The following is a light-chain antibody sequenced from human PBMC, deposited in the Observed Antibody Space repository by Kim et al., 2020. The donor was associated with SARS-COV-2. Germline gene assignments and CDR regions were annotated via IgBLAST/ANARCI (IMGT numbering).Light chain of an antibody. CDR3: CSYAGTSTFV. CDR2: EGS. Sequence: QSALTQPASVSGSPGQSITISCTGTNRDIGSYKFVSWYQQHPGKAPKLMIYEGSKRPSGVSNRFSGSRSGNTASLTISGPQAEDEADYYCCSYAGTSTFVFGGGTQLTVL. J-gene: IGLJ3*02. CDR1: NRDIGSYKF. V-gene: IGLV2-23*03.